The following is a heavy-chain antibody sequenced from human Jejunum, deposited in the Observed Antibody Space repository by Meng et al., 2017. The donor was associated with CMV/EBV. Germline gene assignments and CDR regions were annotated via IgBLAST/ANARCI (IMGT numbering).Heavy chain of an antibody. CDR3: TRDNLSGSYYFDY. J-gene: IGHJ4*02. Sequence: QVQLKESGPGLVKPSETLSLTCTVSGGSINGYYCSWIRQPAGKGLEWIGRIYTSGNTNYNPSLKSRVTMSVDTSKNQFSLKLSSVTAADTAVYYCTRDNLSGSYYFDYWGQGTLVTVSS. V-gene: IGHV4-4*07. CDR2: IYTSGNT. CDR1: GGSINGYY. D-gene: IGHD1-26*01.